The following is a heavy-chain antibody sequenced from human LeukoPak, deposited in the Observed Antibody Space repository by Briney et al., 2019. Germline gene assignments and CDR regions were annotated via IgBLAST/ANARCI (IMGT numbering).Heavy chain of an antibody. J-gene: IGHJ6*03. D-gene: IGHD3-3*01. V-gene: IGHV4-34*01. CDR2: INHSGST. CDR1: GGSFSGYY. Sequence: PSETLSLTCAVYGGSFSGYYWSWLRQPPGKGLEWIGEINHSGSTNYNPSLKSRVTISVATSKNQFSLKLSSVTAADTAVYYCAIGRSGFWSGYDYYMDVWGKGTTVTVSS. CDR3: AIGRSGFWSGYDYYMDV.